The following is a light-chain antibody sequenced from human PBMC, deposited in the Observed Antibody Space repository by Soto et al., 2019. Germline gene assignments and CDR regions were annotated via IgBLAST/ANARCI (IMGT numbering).Light chain of an antibody. V-gene: IGKV1-12*01. CDR1: QDISSW. CDR2: SAS. Sequence: DIQMTQSPSSVSASVGDRVTITCRASQDISSWLAWYQQIPGKAPKLLINSASSLQSGVPSTFSGSRSGTDFTLTISSLQPEDFATYYCQQTHSFPLTFGGGTKLEIK. J-gene: IGKJ4*01. CDR3: QQTHSFPLT.